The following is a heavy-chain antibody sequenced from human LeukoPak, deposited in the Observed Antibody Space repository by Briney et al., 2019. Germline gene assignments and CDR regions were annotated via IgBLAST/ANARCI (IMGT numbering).Heavy chain of an antibody. CDR1: GFTFSSYG. D-gene: IGHD3-10*01. J-gene: IGHJ4*02. CDR2: IRYDGSNK. CDR3: AKDWDRNYGSGSYFDY. Sequence: GGSLRLSCAASGFTFSSYGMHWVRQAPGKGLEWVAFIRYDGSNKYYADSVKDRFTISRDNSKNTLYLQMNSLRAEDTAVYYCAKDWDRNYGSGSYFDYWGQGTLVTVSS. V-gene: IGHV3-30*02.